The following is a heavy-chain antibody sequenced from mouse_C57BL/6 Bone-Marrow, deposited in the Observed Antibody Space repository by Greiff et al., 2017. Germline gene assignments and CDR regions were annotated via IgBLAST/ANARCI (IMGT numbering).Heavy chain of an antibody. J-gene: IGHJ2*01. D-gene: IGHD2-3*01. CDR1: GFNIKDDY. Sequence: VQLQQSGAELVRPGASVKLSCTASGFNIKDDYMHWVKQRPEQGLEWIGWIDPENGDTEYASKFQGKATITADTSSNTAYLQLSSLTSEDTAVYYCTTCDGSFDYWGQGTTLTVSS. CDR2: IDPENGDT. CDR3: TTCDGSFDY. V-gene: IGHV14-4*01.